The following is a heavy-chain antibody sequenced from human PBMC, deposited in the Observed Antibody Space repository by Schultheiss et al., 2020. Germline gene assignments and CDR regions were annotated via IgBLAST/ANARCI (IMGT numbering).Heavy chain of an antibody. CDR1: GLTFSSHP. V-gene: IGHV4-34*01. J-gene: IGHJ4*02. D-gene: IGHD6-25*01. CDR2: INHSGST. Sequence: SCAASGLTFSSHPMHWVRQAPGKGLEWIGEINHSGSTNYNPSLKSRVTISVDTSKNQFSLKLSSVTAADTAVYYCARVAATGAFDYWGQGTLVTVSS. CDR3: ARVAATGAFDY.